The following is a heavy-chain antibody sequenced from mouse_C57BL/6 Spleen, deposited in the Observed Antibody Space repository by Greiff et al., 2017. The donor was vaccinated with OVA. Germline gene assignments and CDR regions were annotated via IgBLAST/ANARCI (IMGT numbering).Heavy chain of an antibody. CDR1: GYTFTDYE. J-gene: IGHJ2*01. Sequence: QVHVKQSGAELVRPGASVTLSCKASGYTFTDYEMHWVKQTPVHGLEWIGAIDPETGGTAYNQKFKGKAILTADKSSSTAYMELRSLTSEDSAVYYCTRGLWFYWGQGTTLTVSS. D-gene: IGHD2-2*01. CDR3: TRGLWFY. V-gene: IGHV1-15*01. CDR2: IDPETGGT.